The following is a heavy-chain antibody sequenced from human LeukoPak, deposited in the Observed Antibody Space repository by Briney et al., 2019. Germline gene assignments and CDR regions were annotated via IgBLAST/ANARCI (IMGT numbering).Heavy chain of an antibody. CDR3: ARGYCSSTSCSYFDY. CDR2: IIPIFGTA. D-gene: IGHD2-2*01. Sequence: SLKVSCKASGGTFSSYAISWVRQAPGQGLEWMGGIIPIFGTANYAQKFQGRVTLTTDESTSTAYMELSSLRSEDTAVYYCARGYCSSTSCSYFDYWGQGTLVTVSS. J-gene: IGHJ4*02. V-gene: IGHV1-69*05. CDR1: GGTFSSYA.